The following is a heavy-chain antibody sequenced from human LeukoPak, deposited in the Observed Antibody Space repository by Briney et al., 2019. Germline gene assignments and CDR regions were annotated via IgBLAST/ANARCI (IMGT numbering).Heavy chain of an antibody. V-gene: IGHV3-30*02. CDR2: IRYDGSNK. D-gene: IGHD2-15*01. Sequence: GGSLRLSCAASGFTFSNYGMHWVRQAPGKGLEWVALIRYDGSNKYYADSVKGQFTISRDNSKNTLYLQMISLRAEDTAVYYCAKSYCSGGSCFSDYWGQGTLVTVSS. J-gene: IGHJ4*02. CDR1: GFTFSNYG. CDR3: AKSYCSGGSCFSDY.